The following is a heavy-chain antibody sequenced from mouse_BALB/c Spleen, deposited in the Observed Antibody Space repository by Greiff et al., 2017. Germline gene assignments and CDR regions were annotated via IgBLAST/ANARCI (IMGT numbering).Heavy chain of an antibody. CDR1: GYSITSGYY. Sequence: EVKLQESGPGLVKPSQSLSLTCSVTGYSITSGYYWNWIRQFPGNKLEWMGYISYDGSNNYNPSLKNRISITRDTSKNQFFLKLNSVTTEDTATYYCARDREVRRGYYAMDYWGQGTSVTVSS. V-gene: IGHV3-6*02. D-gene: IGHD2-14*01. CDR3: ARDREVRRGYYAMDY. CDR2: ISYDGSN. J-gene: IGHJ4*01.